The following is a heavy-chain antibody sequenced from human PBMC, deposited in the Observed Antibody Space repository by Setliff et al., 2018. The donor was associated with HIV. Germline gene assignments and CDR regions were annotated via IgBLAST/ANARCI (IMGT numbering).Heavy chain of an antibody. Sequence: GGSLRLSCAASGFTFSSFAMSWVRQAPGKGLEWVSGISGSGGSTYYANSVKGRFTISRDNAKNSLYLQMSSLRAEDTAVYYCARDHEDSGWYVESVDYWGQGTQVTVSS. D-gene: IGHD6-19*01. V-gene: IGHV3-23*01. CDR2: ISGSGGST. CDR1: GFTFSSFA. CDR3: ARDHEDSGWYVESVDY. J-gene: IGHJ4*02.